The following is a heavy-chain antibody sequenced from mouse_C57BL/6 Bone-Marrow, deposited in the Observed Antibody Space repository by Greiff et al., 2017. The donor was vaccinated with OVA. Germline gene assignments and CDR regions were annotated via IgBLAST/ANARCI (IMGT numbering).Heavy chain of an antibody. Sequence: VQLKESGAELVRPGASVKLSCTASGFNIKDDYMHWVKQRPEQGLEWIGWIDPENGDTEYASKLQGKATITADTSSNTAYLQLSSLTSEDTAVYYGTTDDYDEGYAMDYWGQGTSVTVSS. V-gene: IGHV14-4*01. J-gene: IGHJ4*01. D-gene: IGHD2-4*01. CDR1: GFNIKDDY. CDR3: TTDDYDEGYAMDY. CDR2: IDPENGDT.